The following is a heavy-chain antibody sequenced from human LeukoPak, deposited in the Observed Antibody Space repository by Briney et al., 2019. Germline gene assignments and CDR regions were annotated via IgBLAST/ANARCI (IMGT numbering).Heavy chain of an antibody. CDR2: ISGSSGTI. Sequence: GGSLRLSCAASGFIFSTYAMSWVRQAPGKGLERVSGISGSSGTIYYADSVKGRFSISRDNSKNTLYLQMNSLRVEDTALYYCVKGPKHGAFDFWGLGTKVTVCS. CDR3: VKGPKHGAFDF. J-gene: IGHJ3*01. V-gene: IGHV3-23*01. CDR1: GFIFSTYA.